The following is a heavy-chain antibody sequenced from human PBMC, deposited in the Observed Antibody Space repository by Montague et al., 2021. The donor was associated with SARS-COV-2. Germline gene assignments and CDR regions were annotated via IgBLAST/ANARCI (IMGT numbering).Heavy chain of an antibody. D-gene: IGHD2-15*01. CDR2: IYNSGTT. CDR1: GDSISSYY. J-gene: IGHJ5*02. CDR3: ARGGGYCNGGSCYYWFDP. V-gene: IGHV4-59*01. Sequence: SETLSLTCTVSGDSISSYYWNWIRQPPGKGLEWIGYIYNSGTTNYNPSVKSRVTISVDTSKNQFSLKLNSVTAADTAVYYCARGGGYCNGGSCYYWFDPWGQGTLVTVSS.